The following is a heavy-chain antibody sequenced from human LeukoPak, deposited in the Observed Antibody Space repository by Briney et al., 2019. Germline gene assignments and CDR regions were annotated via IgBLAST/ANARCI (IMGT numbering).Heavy chain of an antibody. CDR1: GFTFSNYG. V-gene: IGHV3-23*01. J-gene: IGHJ4*02. CDR3: AKAAGFMVRGVISDY. CDR2: ISGSSSST. D-gene: IGHD3-10*01. Sequence: GGSLRLSCAASGFTFSNYGMSWVRQAPGMGLEWVSAISGSSSSTYYADSVKGRFTISRDNSKNTLYLQKNSLRAEDTAVYYCAKAAGFMVRGVISDYWGQGTLVTVSS.